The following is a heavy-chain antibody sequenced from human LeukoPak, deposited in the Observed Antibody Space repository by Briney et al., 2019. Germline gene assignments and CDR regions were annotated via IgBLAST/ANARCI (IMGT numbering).Heavy chain of an antibody. CDR2: MNPNSGNA. D-gene: IGHD4-11*01. V-gene: IGHV1-8*01. CDR3: ARGPPLHDYGDY. CDR1: GYTFTSYD. J-gene: IGHJ4*02. Sequence: ASVKVSCKASGYTFTSYDINWVRQATGQGLEWMGWMNPNSGNAGYAQKFQGRVTMTRNTSISTAYMELSSLRSEDTAVYYCARGPPLHDYGDYWGQGTLVTVSS.